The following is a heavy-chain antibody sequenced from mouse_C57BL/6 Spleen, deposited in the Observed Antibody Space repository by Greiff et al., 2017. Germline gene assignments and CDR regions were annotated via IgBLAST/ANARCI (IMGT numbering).Heavy chain of an antibody. V-gene: IGHV1-54*01. J-gene: IGHJ2*01. CDR2: INPGSGGT. CDR1: GYAFTNYL. Sequence: VQLQQSGAELVRPGTSVKVSCKASGYAFTNYLIEWVKQRPGQGLEWIGVINPGSGGTNYNEKFKGKATLTADKSSSTAYMQLSSLTSEDSAVYFCARSGHYYGSSYFDYWGQGTTLTVSS. D-gene: IGHD1-1*01. CDR3: ARSGHYYGSSYFDY.